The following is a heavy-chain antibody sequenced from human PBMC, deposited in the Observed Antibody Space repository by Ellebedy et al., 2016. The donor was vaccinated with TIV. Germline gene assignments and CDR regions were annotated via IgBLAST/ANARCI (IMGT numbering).Heavy chain of an antibody. D-gene: IGHD2-21*01. V-gene: IGHV4-39*07. CDR2: IFYTGKT. CDR1: GGSINNTNSY. CDR3: AKDTIAVAVGDS. J-gene: IGHJ4*02. Sequence: MPSETLSLTCTVSGGSINNTNSYWGWVRQPPGKGLEWIGAIFYTGKTYYNPSLKGRVTISVARSKNQFSLNLNSVTAADTAVYFCAKDTIAVAVGDSWGQGTLVTVSS.